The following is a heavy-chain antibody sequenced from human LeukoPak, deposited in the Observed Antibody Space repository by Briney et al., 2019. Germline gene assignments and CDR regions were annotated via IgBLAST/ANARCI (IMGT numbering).Heavy chain of an antibody. CDR2: ISVTGDTT. J-gene: IGHJ5*02. CDR3: AKVSSMIRGAFNWFDP. V-gene: IGHV3-23*01. D-gene: IGHD3-10*01. Sequence: GGSLRLSCAASGFTFSSYGIAWVRQAPGKGLEWVSAISVTGDTTYSADSVNGRFTVSRDNSKNTLYLQMTSLRAEDTALYYCAKVSSMIRGAFNWFDPWGQGTLVTVSS. CDR1: GFTFSSYG.